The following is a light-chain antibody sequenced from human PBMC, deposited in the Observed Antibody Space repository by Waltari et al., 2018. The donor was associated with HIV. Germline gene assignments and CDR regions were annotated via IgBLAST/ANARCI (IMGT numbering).Light chain of an antibody. Sequence: QSALTQPASVSGSPGQSITISCTGTSSDVGGYNYVPWYQQHPGKAPKLLISEVSNRPSGISNRFSGSKSGNTASLTISGLQTEDEANYYCSSYTTSTTPVVFGGGTKLTVL. J-gene: IGLJ2*01. CDR1: SSDVGGYNY. CDR2: EVS. CDR3: SSYTTSTTPVV. V-gene: IGLV2-14*01.